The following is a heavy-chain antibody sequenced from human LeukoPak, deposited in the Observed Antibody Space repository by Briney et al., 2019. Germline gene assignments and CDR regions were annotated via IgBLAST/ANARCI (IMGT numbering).Heavy chain of an antibody. CDR2: INPSGGST. V-gene: IGHV1-46*01. J-gene: IGHJ5*02. CDR1: GYTFTRYY. D-gene: IGHD3-10*01. Sequence: GASVKVSCKASGYTFTRYYMHWVRQAPGQGLEWMGIINPSGGSTSYAQKFQGRVTMTRDTSTSTVYMELSSLRSEDTAVYYCARDYYGSGTPYSGMLFDPWGQGTLVTVSS. CDR3: ARDYYGSGTPYSGMLFDP.